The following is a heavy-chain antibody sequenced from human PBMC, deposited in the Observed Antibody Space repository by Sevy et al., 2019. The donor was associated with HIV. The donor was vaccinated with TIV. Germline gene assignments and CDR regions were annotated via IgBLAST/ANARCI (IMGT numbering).Heavy chain of an antibody. V-gene: IGHV3-72*01. J-gene: IGHJ4*02. CDR2: IRNKADSYTT. Sequence: GGSLRLSCAASGFTFCDHYMEWVRQAPGKGLEWVGRIRNKADSYTTEYAASVKGRFTISRDDSKNSLYLLMNSLKTEDTAVYYCATHAGIAAAGRVFDYWGQGTLVTVSS. D-gene: IGHD6-13*01. CDR3: ATHAGIAAAGRVFDY. CDR1: GFTFCDHY.